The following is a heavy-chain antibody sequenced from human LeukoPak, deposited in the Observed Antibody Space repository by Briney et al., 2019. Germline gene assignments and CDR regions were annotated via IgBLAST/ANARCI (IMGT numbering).Heavy chain of an antibody. D-gene: IGHD6-13*01. CDR3: ARLGGGHSSSWYDAFDI. CDR1: GFTFSSYW. CDR2: IKQDGSEK. J-gene: IGHJ3*02. Sequence: PGGSLRLSCAASGFTFSSYWMSWVRQAPGKGLEWVANIKQDGSEKYYVDSVKGRFTISRDNAKNSLYLQMNSLRAEDPAVYYCARLGGGHSSSWYDAFDIWGQGTMVTVSS. V-gene: IGHV3-7*01.